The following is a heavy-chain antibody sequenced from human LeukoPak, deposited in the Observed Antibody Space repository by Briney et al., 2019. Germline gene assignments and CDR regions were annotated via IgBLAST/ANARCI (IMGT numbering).Heavy chain of an antibody. CDR3: TTDYGSSTSSYYYYGMDV. CDR1: GFTFSNAW. V-gene: IGHV3-15*07. Sequence: SGGSLRLSCATSGFTFSNAWMNWVRQAPGKGLEWVGRIKSKRYGWTKDYAAPVKGRFNISRDDSKNKLYLQMNSLKTEDTAVYYCTTDYGSSTSSYYYYGMDVWGQGTTVTVSS. D-gene: IGHD6-13*01. CDR2: IKSKRYGWTK. J-gene: IGHJ6*02.